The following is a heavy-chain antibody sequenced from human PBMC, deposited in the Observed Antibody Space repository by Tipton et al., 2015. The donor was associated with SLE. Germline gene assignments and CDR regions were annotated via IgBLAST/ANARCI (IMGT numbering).Heavy chain of an antibody. V-gene: IGHV4-34*01. CDR3: ARGSRVEEELDY. CDR1: GGSFSDYS. Sequence: TLSLTCVVYGGSFSDYSWSWIRQSPGKGLEWIGEINHSGSTNYNPSLKSRVTISVDTSKIQFSLKLSSVTAADTAVYYCARGSRVEEELDYWGQGTLVTVSS. CDR2: INHSGST. D-gene: IGHD1-26*01. J-gene: IGHJ4*02.